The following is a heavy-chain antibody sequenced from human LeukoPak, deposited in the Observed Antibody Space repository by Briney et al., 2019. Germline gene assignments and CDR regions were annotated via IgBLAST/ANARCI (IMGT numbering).Heavy chain of an antibody. J-gene: IGHJ6*02. CDR2: IYYSGST. Sequence: SETLSLTCTVSGGSISSGGYYWSWIRQHPGKGLEWIGYIYYSGSTYYNPSLKSRVTISVDTSKNQFSLKLSSVTAADTAVYYCARGVERPGRGYYDFWSGYRPYYYGMDVWGQGTTVTVSS. V-gene: IGHV4-31*03. CDR1: GGSISSGGYY. D-gene: IGHD3-3*01. CDR3: ARGVERPGRGYYDFWSGYRPYYYGMDV.